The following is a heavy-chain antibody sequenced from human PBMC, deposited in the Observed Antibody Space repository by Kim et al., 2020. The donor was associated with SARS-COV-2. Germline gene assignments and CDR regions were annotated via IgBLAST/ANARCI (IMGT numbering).Heavy chain of an antibody. Sequence: YHNPTLKRRVAISVDTTQNPFSLRLGSVAAADTAVYYCARNSGAGSYYDFWGQGTLVTVSS. J-gene: IGHJ4*02. D-gene: IGHD3-10*01. V-gene: IGHV4-39*01. CDR3: ARNSGAGSYYDF.